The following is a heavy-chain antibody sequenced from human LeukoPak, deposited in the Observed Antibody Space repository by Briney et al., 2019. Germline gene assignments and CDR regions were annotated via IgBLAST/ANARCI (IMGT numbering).Heavy chain of an antibody. Sequence: SETLPLTCAVYGGSFSGYYWSWIRQPPGKGLEWIGEINHSGSTNYNPSLKSRVTISVDTSKNQFSLKLSSVTAADTAVYYCARSSSWYRSFYYYYYMDVWGKGTTVTISS. CDR3: ARSSSWYRSFYYYYYMDV. CDR2: INHSGST. V-gene: IGHV4-34*01. J-gene: IGHJ6*03. CDR1: GGSFSGYY. D-gene: IGHD6-13*01.